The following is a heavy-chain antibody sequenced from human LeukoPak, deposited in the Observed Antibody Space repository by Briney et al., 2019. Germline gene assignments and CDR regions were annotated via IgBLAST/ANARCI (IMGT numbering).Heavy chain of an antibody. CDR3: ARVSRVAYTSSWYLDY. J-gene: IGHJ4*02. V-gene: IGHV3-21*01. CDR1: GFTFSSYT. Sequence: GGSLRLSCAASGFTFSSYTMNCVRHTPGKGLEWVSSIGGGGRYIYYADSMKGRFTISRDNAKNSLFLQMNSLSAEDTALYYCARVSRVAYTSSWYLDYWGQGTLVTVSS. D-gene: IGHD6-13*01. CDR2: IGGGGRYI.